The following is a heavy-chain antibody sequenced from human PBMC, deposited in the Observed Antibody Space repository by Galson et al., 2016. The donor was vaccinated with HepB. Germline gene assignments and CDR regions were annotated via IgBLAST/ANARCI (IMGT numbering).Heavy chain of an antibody. D-gene: IGHD2-2*02. J-gene: IGHJ5*02. Sequence: SLRLSCAASGFNFGTYDMNWVRQAPGKGLEWVSYISNRGISKYYADSVKGRFTISRDNARSLLYLQMNSLRAEDTAVYYCARCSSATCYRRGGFDPWGQGTLVTVSS. CDR1: GFNFGTYD. CDR3: ARCSSATCYRRGGFDP. V-gene: IGHV3-48*03. CDR2: ISNRGISK.